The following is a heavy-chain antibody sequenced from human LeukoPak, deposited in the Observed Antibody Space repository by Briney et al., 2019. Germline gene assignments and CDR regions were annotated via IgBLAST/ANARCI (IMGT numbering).Heavy chain of an antibody. D-gene: IGHD3-3*01. Sequence: PSETLSLTCAVYGGSFSGYYWSWIRQPPGKGLEWIGEINHSGSTNYNPSLKSRVTISVDTSKNQFSLKLSSVTAADTAVYYCARGNYDFWSGYYSNDYYYGMDVWGQGTTVTVSS. J-gene: IGHJ6*02. CDR1: GGSFSGYY. V-gene: IGHV4-34*01. CDR2: INHSGST. CDR3: ARGNYDFWSGYYSNDYYYGMDV.